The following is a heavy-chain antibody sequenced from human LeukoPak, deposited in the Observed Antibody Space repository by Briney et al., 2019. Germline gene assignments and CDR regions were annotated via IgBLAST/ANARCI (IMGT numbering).Heavy chain of an antibody. Sequence: GGSLRLSCAASGFTFDDYGMSWVRQAPGKGLEWVSGINWNGGSTGYADSVKGRFTISRDNAKNSLYLQMNSLRAEDTALYYCAREAFQGYCSGGSCDAYFDYWGQGTLVTVSS. CDR3: AREAFQGYCSGGSCDAYFDY. CDR2: INWNGGST. V-gene: IGHV3-20*04. J-gene: IGHJ4*02. D-gene: IGHD2-15*01. CDR1: GFTFDDYG.